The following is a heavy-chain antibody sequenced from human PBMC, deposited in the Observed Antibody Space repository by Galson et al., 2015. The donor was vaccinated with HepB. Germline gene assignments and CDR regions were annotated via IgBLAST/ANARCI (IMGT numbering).Heavy chain of an antibody. V-gene: IGHV3-23*01. J-gene: IGHJ4*02. CDR2: ISGSGGST. Sequence: FLRLSCAASGFTFSSHAMSWVRPAPGQGLEWVSAISGSGGSTYYADAVKSRFTISRDNSKNMLYLQMDSSRAEDTAVYYCAKCGSGSYNCPVDYWGQGTLVTVSS. CDR1: GFTFSSHA. CDR3: AKCGSGSYNCPVDY. D-gene: IGHD3-10*01.